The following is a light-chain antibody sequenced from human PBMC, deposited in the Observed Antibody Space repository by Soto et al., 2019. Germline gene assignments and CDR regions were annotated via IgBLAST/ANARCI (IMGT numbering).Light chain of an antibody. J-gene: IGKJ1*01. V-gene: IGKV3-20*01. CDR1: QSVSSTL. CDR3: QQYGDSSWT. Sequence: ELVLTQSPVALSLSSGERATLSCRASQSVSSTLLTWYQQKPGQAPRLLIYGVSSRATGIPDRFSGSGSGTDFTLTISRVEPADFAVYFCQQYGDSSWTFGQGSRVEIK. CDR2: GVS.